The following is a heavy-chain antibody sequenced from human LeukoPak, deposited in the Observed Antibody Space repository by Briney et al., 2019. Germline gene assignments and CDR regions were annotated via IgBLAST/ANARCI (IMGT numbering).Heavy chain of an antibody. J-gene: IGHJ4*02. D-gene: IGHD6-19*01. V-gene: IGHV3-33*06. Sequence: GGSLRLSCAASGFIFSSYGMHWVRQAPGKGLEWVAVIWYDGSNKYYADSVKGRFTISRDNSKNTLYLQMNSLRAEDTAVYYCAKDYSSGWMEYWGQGTLVTVSS. CDR2: IWYDGSNK. CDR1: GFIFSSYG. CDR3: AKDYSSGWMEY.